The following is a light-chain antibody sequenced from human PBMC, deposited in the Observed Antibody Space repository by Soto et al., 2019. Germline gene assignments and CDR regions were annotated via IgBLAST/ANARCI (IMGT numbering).Light chain of an antibody. CDR2: EGS. CDR3: SSYAGAVA. V-gene: IGLV2-23*01. CDR1: SGDVGTYNL. J-gene: IGLJ2*01. Sequence: QSALTQPASASGSPGQSITISCTGTSGDVGTYNLVSWYQHHPGKAPKLMIYEGSNRPSGVSHRFSGSQSGNTASLTISGLQAEDEADYYCSSYAGAVAFGGGTKLTVL.